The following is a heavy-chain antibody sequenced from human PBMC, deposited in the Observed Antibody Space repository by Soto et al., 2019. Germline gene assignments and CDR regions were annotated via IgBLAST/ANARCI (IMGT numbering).Heavy chain of an antibody. J-gene: IGHJ6*02. V-gene: IGHV1-24*01. CDR3: AAVLARMVREPSVTLGAYYYSMDV. CDR2: FDPDVGGT. D-gene: IGHD3-10*01. Sequence: ASVKVSCKVSGHTLSESSIHWVRQSPGRGLKWMGGFDPDVGGTKYAQEFQGRVTLAEDTSTDTAYMDLSSLTFGDTAVYYCAAVLARMVREPSVTLGAYYYSMDVWGQGATVTVSS. CDR1: GHTLSESS.